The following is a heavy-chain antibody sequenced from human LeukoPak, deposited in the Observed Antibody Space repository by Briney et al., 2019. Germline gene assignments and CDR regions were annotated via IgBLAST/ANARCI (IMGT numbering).Heavy chain of an antibody. V-gene: IGHV1-69*01. CDR3: ARDRDSNYGVLYDY. D-gene: IGHD4-11*01. J-gene: IGHJ4*02. CDR1: GGTFSSYA. Sequence: SVKVSCKASGGTFSSYAISWVRQAPGQGLEWMGGIIPIFGTANYAQKFQGRVTITADESTSTAYMELSSLRSEDTAVYYCARDRDSNYGVLYDYWGQGTLVTASS. CDR2: IIPIFGTA.